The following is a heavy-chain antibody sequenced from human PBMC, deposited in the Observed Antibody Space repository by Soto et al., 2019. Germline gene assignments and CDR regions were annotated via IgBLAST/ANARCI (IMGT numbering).Heavy chain of an antibody. V-gene: IGHV3-11*01. J-gene: IGHJ4*02. Sequence: QVQLVESGGGLVKPGGSLRLSCAASGFTFSDYYMSWIRQAPGKGLEWVSYISSSGSTIYYADSVKGRFTISRDNAKNSLYLQMNSLRAEDTAVYYCARAYFAIQTNYYDSSGYLSRLGYWGQGTLVTVSS. CDR1: GFTFSDYY. CDR3: ARAYFAIQTNYYDSSGYLSRLGY. D-gene: IGHD3-22*01. CDR2: ISSSGSTI.